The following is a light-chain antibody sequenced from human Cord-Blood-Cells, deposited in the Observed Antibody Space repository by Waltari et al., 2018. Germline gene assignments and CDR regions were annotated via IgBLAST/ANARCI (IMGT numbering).Light chain of an antibody. J-gene: IGKJ3*01. V-gene: IGKV4-1*01. CDR2: WAS. CDR3: QQYYSTPFT. Sequence: DIVMTQSPDSLAVSLGERATINCKSSQSVLYSSNNKNYLAWYQQKPGQPPKLLIYWASTRESGVPDRFSGSGYGTDFTLPISSLQAEDVAVYYCQQYYSTPFTFGPCTKVDIK. CDR1: QSVLYSSNNKNY.